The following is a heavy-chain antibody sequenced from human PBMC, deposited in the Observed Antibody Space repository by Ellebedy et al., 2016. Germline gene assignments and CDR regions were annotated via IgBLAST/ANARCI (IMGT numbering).Heavy chain of an antibody. D-gene: IGHD4-11*01. V-gene: IGHV1-2*02. Sequence: ASVKVSXXASGYTFTGYYMHWVRQAPGQGLEWMGWINPNSGGTNYAQKFQGRVTMTRDTSISTAYMELSSLRSEDTAVYYCARDGVYSNYEGADYWGQGTLVTVSS. CDR3: ARDGVYSNYEGADY. J-gene: IGHJ4*02. CDR2: INPNSGGT. CDR1: GYTFTGYY.